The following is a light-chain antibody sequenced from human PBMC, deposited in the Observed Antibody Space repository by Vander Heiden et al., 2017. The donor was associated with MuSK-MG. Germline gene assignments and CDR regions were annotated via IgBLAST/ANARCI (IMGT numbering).Light chain of an antibody. V-gene: IGKV1-5*03. J-gene: IGKJ5*01. CDR3: QQFNSLSIT. CDR1: QSISTW. Sequence: DIQMTQSPSTLSASVGDSVTITCRASQSISTWLAWYQQKPGKAPKLLIYSASTLESGVPSRFSGSGSGTEFTLTISSLQPDDFATYYCQQFNSLSITFGQGTRLEIK. CDR2: SAS.